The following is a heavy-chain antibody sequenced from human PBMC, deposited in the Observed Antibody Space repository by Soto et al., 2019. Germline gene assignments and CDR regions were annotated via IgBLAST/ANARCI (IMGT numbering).Heavy chain of an antibody. CDR3: ARLGQTGEYYFDY. V-gene: IGHV1-69*02. D-gene: IGHD3-16*01. Sequence: QVQLVQSGAEVKKPGSSVKVSCKASGGTFSSYTISWVRQAPGQGLEWMGRIIPIHGIANYAQKFQGRVTNTADNSTSTAYMELRSLRSEDTAVYYCARLGQTGEYYFDYWGQGTLVTVSS. CDR1: GGTFSSYT. CDR2: IIPIHGIA. J-gene: IGHJ4*02.